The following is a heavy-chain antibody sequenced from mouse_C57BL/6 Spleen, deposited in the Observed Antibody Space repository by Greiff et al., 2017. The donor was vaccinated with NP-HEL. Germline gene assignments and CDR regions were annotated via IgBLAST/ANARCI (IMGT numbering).Heavy chain of an antibody. V-gene: IGHV5-4*01. J-gene: IGHJ2*01. CDR2: ISDGGSYT. D-gene: IGHD2-3*01. CDR3: ARDEDDGPYFDY. CDR1: GFTFSSYA. Sequence: DVHLVESGGGLVKPGGSLKLSCAASGFTFSSYAMSWVRQTPEKRLEWVATISDGGSYTYYPDNVKGRFTISRDNAKNNLYLQMSHLKSEDTAMYYCARDEDDGPYFDYWGQGTTLTVSS.